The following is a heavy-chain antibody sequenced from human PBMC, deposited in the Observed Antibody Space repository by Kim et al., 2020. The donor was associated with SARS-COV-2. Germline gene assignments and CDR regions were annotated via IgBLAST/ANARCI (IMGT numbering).Heavy chain of an antibody. CDR1: GGTFSSYA. CDR3: ARPGDGGWYGFGDAFDI. Sequence: SVKVSCKASGGTFSSYAISWVRQAPGQGLEWMGGIIPIFGTANYAQKFQGRVTITADESTSTAYMELSSLRSEDTAVYYCARPGDGGWYGFGDAFDIWGQGTMVTVSS. D-gene: IGHD6-19*01. CDR2: IIPIFGTA. V-gene: IGHV1-69*13. J-gene: IGHJ3*02.